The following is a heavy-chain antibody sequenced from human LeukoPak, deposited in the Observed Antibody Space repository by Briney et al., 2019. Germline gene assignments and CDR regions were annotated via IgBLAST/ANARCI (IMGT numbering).Heavy chain of an antibody. D-gene: IGHD2-8*01. CDR2: INPNSGGT. Sequence: RASMKVSCKTSVYTFTDYYMYWVRQAPGQGFEWMGWINPNSGGTNYAQKFQGRVTMTRDTSISTAYMELSRVRSDDTAVYYCARASKDVLIFDYWGQGTLVTVSS. CDR3: ARASKDVLIFDY. J-gene: IGHJ4*02. CDR1: VYTFTDYY. V-gene: IGHV1-2*02.